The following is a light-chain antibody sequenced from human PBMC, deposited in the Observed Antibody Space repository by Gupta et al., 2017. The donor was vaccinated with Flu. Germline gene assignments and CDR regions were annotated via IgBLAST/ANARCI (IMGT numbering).Light chain of an antibody. CDR1: QSVSSY. CDR2: DAS. V-gene: IGKV3-11*01. Sequence: EIVLTQSPATLSLSPGERATLSCRASQSVSSYLAWYQQKPGQAPRLLIYDASNRATGIPARFSGSGSGTDFTLTISSLETEDFAVYYCQQRSNCQWYSFGQGTKLEIK. J-gene: IGKJ2*03. CDR3: QQRSNCQWYS.